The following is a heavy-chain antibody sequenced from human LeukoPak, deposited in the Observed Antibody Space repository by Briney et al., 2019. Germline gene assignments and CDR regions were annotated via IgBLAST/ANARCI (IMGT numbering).Heavy chain of an antibody. D-gene: IGHD6-19*01. CDR2: TYYSGST. Sequence: PSETLSLTCTVSGDSITSYYWSWIRQPPGKGLEWIGYTYYSGSTNYNPSLKSRVTISVDTSKNQFSLNLSSVTAADTAVYYCARAQEFTRIAVGANWFDPWGQGTLVTVSS. J-gene: IGHJ5*02. CDR1: GDSITSYY. CDR3: ARAQEFTRIAVGANWFDP. V-gene: IGHV4-59*01.